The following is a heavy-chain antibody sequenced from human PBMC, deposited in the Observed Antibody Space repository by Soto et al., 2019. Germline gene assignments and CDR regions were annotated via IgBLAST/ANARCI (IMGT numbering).Heavy chain of an antibody. D-gene: IGHD6-6*01. CDR3: ARVKGSSSVTSFDY. Sequence: PSATLSLTCPVSGGSISSYYGSWILQPPGKGLEWIGSIYYSGSTNYNPSLKSRVTISVDTSKNQFSLKLSSVTAADTAVYYCARVKGSSSVTSFDYWGQGTLVTVSS. CDR2: IYYSGST. V-gene: IGHV4-59*01. CDR1: GGSISSYY. J-gene: IGHJ4*02.